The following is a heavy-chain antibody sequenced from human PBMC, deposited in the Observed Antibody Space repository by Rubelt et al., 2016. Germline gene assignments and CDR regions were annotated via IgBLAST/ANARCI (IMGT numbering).Heavy chain of an antibody. CDR3: AREGLRFLSGLDY. J-gene: IGHJ4*02. V-gene: IGHV4-31*03. Sequence: QVQLQESGPGLVKPSQTLSLTCTVSGGSISSGGYYWSWIRQHPGKGLEWIGYIYYSGSTYYNPSLKSRVTISVETSKNQCSLKRSSVTAADTAVYYCAREGLRFLSGLDYWGQGTLVTVSS. D-gene: IGHD3-3*01. CDR2: IYYSGST. CDR1: GGSISSGGYY.